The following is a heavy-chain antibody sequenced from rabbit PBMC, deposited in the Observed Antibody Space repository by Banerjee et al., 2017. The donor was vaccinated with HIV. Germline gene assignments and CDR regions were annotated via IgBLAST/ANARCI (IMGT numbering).Heavy chain of an antibody. V-gene: IGHV1S45*01. CDR3: ARKFAGSRDL. Sequence: QEQLEESGGDLVKPEGSLTLTCTASGFSFSSSYVMCWVRQAPGKGLEWIASIGGGSSGSTNYARWAKGRFTISKTSSTTVTLQMTSLTAADTATYFCARKFAGSRDLWGPGTLVTVS. J-gene: IGHJ6*01. D-gene: IGHD4-2*01. CDR2: IGGGSSGST. CDR1: GFSFSSSYV.